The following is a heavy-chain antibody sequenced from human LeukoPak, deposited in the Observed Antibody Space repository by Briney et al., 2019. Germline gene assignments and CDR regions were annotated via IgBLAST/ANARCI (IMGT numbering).Heavy chain of an antibody. J-gene: IGHJ4*02. D-gene: IGHD6-13*01. CDR1: GFTFSSYA. CDR2: ISYDGSNK. CDR3: ARERVAAAGTGSRFDY. Sequence: PGGSLRLSCAASGFTFSSYAMRWVRQAPGKGLEWVAVISYDGSNKYYANSVKGRFTISRGNSKNTLYLQMNSLRAEDTAVYYCARERVAAAGTGSRFDYWGQGTLVTVSS. V-gene: IGHV3-30-3*01.